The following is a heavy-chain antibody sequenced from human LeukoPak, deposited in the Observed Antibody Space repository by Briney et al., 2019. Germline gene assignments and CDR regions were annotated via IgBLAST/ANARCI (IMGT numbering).Heavy chain of an antibody. CDR3: ARGWITIWVVITD. CDR2: INHSGTT. CDR1: GGSFSGYY. V-gene: IGHV4-34*01. Sequence: SETLSLTCAVYGGSFSGYYWSWIRQPPGKGLEWIGEINHSGTTDYNPSLKSRVTISVDTSKNQFSLKLSSVTAADTAVYYCARGWITIWVVITDWGQGTLVTVSS. J-gene: IGHJ4*02. D-gene: IGHD3-16*02.